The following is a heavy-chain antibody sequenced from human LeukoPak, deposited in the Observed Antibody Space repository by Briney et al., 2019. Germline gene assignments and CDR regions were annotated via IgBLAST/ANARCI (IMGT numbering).Heavy chain of an antibody. J-gene: IGHJ6*03. CDR2: MNPNSGNT. Sequence: GASVKVSCKASGYTFTSFDINWVRQATGQGLEWMGWMNPNSGNTGYAQKFQGRVTLTRNTAINTAYMELSSLRSGDTAVYYCARSYSNYGGDYYYYMDVWGKGTTVTVSS. D-gene: IGHD4-11*01. V-gene: IGHV1-8*01. CDR3: ARSYSNYGGDYYYYMDV. CDR1: GYTFTSFD.